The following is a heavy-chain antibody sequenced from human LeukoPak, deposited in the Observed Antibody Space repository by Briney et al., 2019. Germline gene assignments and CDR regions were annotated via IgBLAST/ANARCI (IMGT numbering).Heavy chain of an antibody. J-gene: IGHJ4*02. CDR1: GRSISSSSSY. D-gene: IGHD3-22*01. CDR2: IYTSGTT. V-gene: IGHV4-39*07. Sequence: PSETLSLTCSVSGRSISSSSSYWAWIRQSPGKGLEGIGSIYTSGTTHFNPSLESRITMSVDTSKNQFSLRLSSVTAADTAVYYCARGNYYDSCGYVYWGQGTLVTVSS. CDR3: ARGNYYDSCGYVY.